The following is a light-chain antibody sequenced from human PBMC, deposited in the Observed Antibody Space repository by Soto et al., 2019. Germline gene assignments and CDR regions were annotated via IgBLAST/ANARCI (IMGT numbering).Light chain of an antibody. Sequence: IVFRQSPATLSLSPGERATLSCRASQSVSNXXAXXQXXXXXAXXLLIYGASSRATGIPDRFSGSGSGTDFTLTISRLEPEDFAVYYCHQYDSWTFGQGTKVDIK. CDR1: QSVSNX. V-gene: IGKV3-20*01. CDR3: HQYDSWT. J-gene: IGKJ1*01. CDR2: GAS.